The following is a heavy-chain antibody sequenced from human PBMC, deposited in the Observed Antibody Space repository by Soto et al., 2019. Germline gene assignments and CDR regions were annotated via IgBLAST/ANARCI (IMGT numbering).Heavy chain of an antibody. Sequence: SVKVSCKASGGTFSSYAISWVRQAPGQGLEWMGGIIPIFGTANYAQKFQGRVTITADESTSTAYMELSSLRSEDTAVYYCARASVCSGGSCYDYYYYGMDVWGQGTTVTVSS. CDR1: GGTFSSYA. CDR3: ARASVCSGGSCYDYYYYGMDV. J-gene: IGHJ6*02. D-gene: IGHD2-15*01. CDR2: IIPIFGTA. V-gene: IGHV1-69*13.